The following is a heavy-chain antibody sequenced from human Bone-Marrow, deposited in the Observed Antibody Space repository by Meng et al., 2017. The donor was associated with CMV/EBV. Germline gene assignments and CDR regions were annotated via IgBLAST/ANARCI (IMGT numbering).Heavy chain of an antibody. Sequence: SETLSLTCTVSGGSVSSGSYYWSWIRQPPGKGLEWIGFISYSGSTNYNPSLKSRVTISADASKNQFSLKLNSVTAADTAVYYCARDSGSFYDWHVFDIWGQGTMVTVSS. V-gene: IGHV4-61*01. CDR3: ARDSGSFYDWHVFDI. D-gene: IGHD1-26*01. J-gene: IGHJ3*02. CDR1: GGSVSSGSYY. CDR2: ISYSGST.